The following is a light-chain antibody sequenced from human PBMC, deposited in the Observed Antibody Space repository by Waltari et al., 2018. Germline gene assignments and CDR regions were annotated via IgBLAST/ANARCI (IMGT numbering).Light chain of an antibody. Sequence: QLVLPQSPSASASLGAAVKLTSTLSSGHSSNIIAWLQQQPGAGPRYLMKVNSDGSHSKGDEIPDRFSGSSSGAERYLTISSVQSDDEADYYCQTGGHGTWVFGGGTKLTVL. V-gene: IGLV4-69*01. CDR1: SGHSSNI. J-gene: IGLJ3*02. CDR2: VNSDGSH. CDR3: QTGGHGTWV.